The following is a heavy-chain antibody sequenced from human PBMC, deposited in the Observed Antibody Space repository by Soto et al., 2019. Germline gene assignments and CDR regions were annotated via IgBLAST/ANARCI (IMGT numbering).Heavy chain of an antibody. V-gene: IGHV1-8*01. CDR3: ARYDFWSGYYVYYGMDV. J-gene: IGHJ6*02. D-gene: IGHD3-3*01. CDR1: GYTFTSYD. CDR2: MNPNSGNT. Sequence: GASVKVSCKASGYTFTSYDINCVRQATGQGLEWMGWMNPNSGNTGYAQKFQGRVTMTRNTSISTAYMELSSLRSEDTAVYYCARYDFWSGYYVYYGMDVWGQGTTVTVSS.